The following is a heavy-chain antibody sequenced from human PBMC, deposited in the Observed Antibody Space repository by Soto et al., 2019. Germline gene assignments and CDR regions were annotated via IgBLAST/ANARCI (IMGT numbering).Heavy chain of an antibody. Sequence: SVKVSCTASGGTFSIYAISWARQAPGQGLEWMGGIIPIFGTANYAQKFQGRVTITADESTSTAYMELSSLRSEDTAVYYCARGGWDIVVVPAAIGMDVWGQGTTVTVSS. D-gene: IGHD2-2*01. CDR3: ARGGWDIVVVPAAIGMDV. J-gene: IGHJ6*02. CDR1: GGTFSIYA. V-gene: IGHV1-69*13. CDR2: IIPIFGTA.